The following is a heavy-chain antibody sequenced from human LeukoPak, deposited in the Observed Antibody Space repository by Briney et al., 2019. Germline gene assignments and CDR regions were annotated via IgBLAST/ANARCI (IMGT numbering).Heavy chain of an antibody. CDR2: INPDESTT. CDR1: GFTFSNAW. CDR3: ARVGVGMYHFDH. Sequence: PGGSLRLSCAASGFTFSNAWMSWVRQAPGKGLEWVGRINPDESTTTYADSVEGRFTISRDNAKNTLYLQMSSLRAEDTAVYYCARVGVGMYHFDHWGQGTLVTVSS. D-gene: IGHD2-2*01. J-gene: IGHJ4*02. V-gene: IGHV3-74*01.